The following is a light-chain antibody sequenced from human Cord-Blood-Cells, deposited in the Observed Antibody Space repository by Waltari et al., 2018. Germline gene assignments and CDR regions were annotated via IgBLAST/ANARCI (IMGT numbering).Light chain of an antibody. CDR3: MPRIEFPYT. CDR1: QSLLDSDDGNTY. V-gene: IGKV2-40*01. Sequence: DIVMTQTPLSLPVTPGEPASISCRSSQSLLDSDDGNTYLDWYLQKPGQCPQLRIYTLWYRTSGVPDRFSGSGSGTDFTLKSSRVEAEDVGVYYCMPRIEFPYTFGKGTKLEIK. J-gene: IGKJ2*01. CDR2: TLW.